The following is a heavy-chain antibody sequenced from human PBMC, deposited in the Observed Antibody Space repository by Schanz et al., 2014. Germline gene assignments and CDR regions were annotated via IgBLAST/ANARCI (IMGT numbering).Heavy chain of an antibody. V-gene: IGHV1-18*01. Sequence: QVQLVQSAPEVKKPGASVKVSCKASGYSFTTYGLNWVRQAPGQGPEWMGWISAFDDKTDYAQNFQGRLIMTTDTSTTTVYMELRGLRSGSTAVDDCARETTVSAGGAFDVWGQGTMVTVSS. CDR2: ISAFDDKT. D-gene: IGHD4-17*01. CDR3: ARETTVSAGGAFDV. CDR1: GYSFTTYG. J-gene: IGHJ3*01.